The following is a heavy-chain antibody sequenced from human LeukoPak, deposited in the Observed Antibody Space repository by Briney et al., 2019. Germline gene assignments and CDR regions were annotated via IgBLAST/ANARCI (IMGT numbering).Heavy chain of an antibody. CDR3: ARDGEVGVGRWFDP. J-gene: IGHJ5*02. CDR1: GFTFSSYG. V-gene: IGHV3-23*01. Sequence: GGSLRLSCAASGFTFSSYGTSCVRQAPGKGLEWVSAISGSGGSTYYADSVKGRFTISRDNAKNSLSLQMNSLRAEDTAVYYCARDGEVGVGRWFDPWGQGTLVTVSS. D-gene: IGHD1-26*01. CDR2: ISGSGGST.